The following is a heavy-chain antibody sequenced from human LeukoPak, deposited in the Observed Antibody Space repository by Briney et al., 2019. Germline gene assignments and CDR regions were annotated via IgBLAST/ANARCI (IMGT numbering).Heavy chain of an antibody. Sequence: ASVKVSCKASGYTFTSYGISWGRQAPGQGLEWMGWISAYNGNTNYAQKLLGRITMTTATSTSTAYMELRSLRSDDTAVYYCSRDAFEYSSSPFDYWGQGTLVTVSS. J-gene: IGHJ4*02. D-gene: IGHD6-6*01. CDR1: GYTFTSYG. CDR2: ISAYNGNT. V-gene: IGHV1-18*01. CDR3: SRDAFEYSSSPFDY.